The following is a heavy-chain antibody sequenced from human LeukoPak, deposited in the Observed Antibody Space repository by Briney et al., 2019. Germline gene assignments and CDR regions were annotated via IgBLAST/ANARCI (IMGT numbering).Heavy chain of an antibody. V-gene: IGHV3-7*01. CDR1: GFTFSSYW. Sequence: GGSLRLSCAASGFTFSSYWMSWVRQAPGKGLEWVANIKQDGSEKYYVDSVKGRFSISRDNAKNSLYLQMNSLRAEDTAVYYCARDRDFWSGYSSPSDYWGQGTLVTVSS. D-gene: IGHD3-3*01. CDR3: ARDRDFWSGYSSPSDY. CDR2: IKQDGSEK. J-gene: IGHJ4*02.